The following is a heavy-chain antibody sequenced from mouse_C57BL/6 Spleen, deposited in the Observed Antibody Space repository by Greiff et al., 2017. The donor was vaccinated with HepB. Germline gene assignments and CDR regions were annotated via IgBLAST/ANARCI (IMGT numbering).Heavy chain of an antibody. D-gene: IGHD1-1*01. Sequence: EVKLMESGAELVRPGASVKLSCTASGFNIKDDYMHWVKQRPEQGLEWIGWIDPENGDTEYASKFQGKATITADTSSNTAYLQLSSLTSEDTAVYYCTRGTTEGNYFDYWGQGTTLTVSS. CDR3: TRGTTEGNYFDY. CDR2: IDPENGDT. J-gene: IGHJ2*01. V-gene: IGHV14-4*01. CDR1: GFNIKDDY.